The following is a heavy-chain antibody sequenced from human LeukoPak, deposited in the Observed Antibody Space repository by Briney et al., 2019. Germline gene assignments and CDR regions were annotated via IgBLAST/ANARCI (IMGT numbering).Heavy chain of an antibody. V-gene: IGHV1-18*01. CDR1: GYTFTSCG. CDR3: ARDPRRGQQLVHFDY. D-gene: IGHD6-13*01. CDR2: ISAYNGNT. J-gene: IGHJ4*02. Sequence: ASVKVSCKASGYTFTSCGISWVRQAPGQGLEWMGWISAYNGNTNYAQKLQGRVTMTTDTSTSTAYMELRSLRSDDTAVYYCARDPRRGQQLVHFDYWGQGTLVTVSS.